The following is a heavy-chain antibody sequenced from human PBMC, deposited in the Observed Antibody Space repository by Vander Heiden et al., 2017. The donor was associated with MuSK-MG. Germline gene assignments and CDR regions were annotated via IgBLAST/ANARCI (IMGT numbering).Heavy chain of an antibody. CDR1: GFKFSSHS. CDR3: AKDGYNSGYYVPPFNWFDP. CDR2: INNSGGST. D-gene: IGHD5-12*01. V-gene: IGHV3-23*01. J-gene: IGHJ5*02. Sequence: EVQRLESGGGLVQPGGPLRLSCAASGFKFSSHSISWVRQAPGKGLEWVSDINNSGGSTHYADSVRGRFTIARDNSKNTLYLQMNSLRAEDTAVYYCAKDGYNSGYYVPPFNWFDPWGQGTLVTVSS.